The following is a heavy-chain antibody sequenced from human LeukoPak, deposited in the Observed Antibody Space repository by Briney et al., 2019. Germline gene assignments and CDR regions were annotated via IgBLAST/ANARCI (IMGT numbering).Heavy chain of an antibody. CDR3: ARVVSYYFDY. J-gene: IGHJ4*02. CDR2: IYPGDSDT. D-gene: IGHD3-22*01. Sequence: GESLKISCKGSDSRLTSYWIGWVRQMPGKGLEWMGIIYPGDSDTRYSPSFQGQVTISADKSISTAYLQWSSLKASDTAMYYCARVVSYYFDYWGQGTLVTVSS. V-gene: IGHV5-51*01. CDR1: DSRLTSYW.